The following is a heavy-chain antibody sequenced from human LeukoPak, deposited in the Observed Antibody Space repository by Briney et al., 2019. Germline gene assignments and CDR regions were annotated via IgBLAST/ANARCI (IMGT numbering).Heavy chain of an antibody. V-gene: IGHV1-2*02. CDR3: ARDPEYSSSPGPVGWFDP. CDR2: INPNSGGT. CDR1: EYTFTDYY. Sequence: ASVKVSCKASEYTFTDYYIHWVRQAPGQGLEWMGWINPNSGGTNYAQKFQGRVTMTRDTSISTAYMELSRLRSDDTAVYYCARDPEYSSSPGPVGWFDPWGQGTLVTVSS. J-gene: IGHJ5*02. D-gene: IGHD6-6*01.